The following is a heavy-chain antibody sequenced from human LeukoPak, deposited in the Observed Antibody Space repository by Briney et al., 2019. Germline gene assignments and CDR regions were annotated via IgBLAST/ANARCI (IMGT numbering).Heavy chain of an antibody. CDR1: GFTFSSYA. CDR2: ISYDGSNK. CDR3: ARLALPYDFWSGYYGH. V-gene: IGHV3-30-3*01. J-gene: IGHJ4*02. D-gene: IGHD3-3*01. Sequence: GGSLRLSCAASGFTFSSYAMHWVRQAPGKGLEWVAVISYDGSNKYYAYSVKGRFTISRDNSKNTLYVQMNSLRAEDTAVYYCARLALPYDFWSGYYGHWGQGTLVTVSS.